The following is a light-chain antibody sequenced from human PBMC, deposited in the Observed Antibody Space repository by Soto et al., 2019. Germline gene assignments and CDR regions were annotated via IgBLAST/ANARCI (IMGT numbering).Light chain of an antibody. CDR1: SSDVGAYKY. J-gene: IGLJ1*01. CDR2: EVS. V-gene: IGLV2-8*01. CDR3: TSYAGNSIV. Sequence: QSMLPHPPSASWSPGPSVTISCTGTSSDVGAYKYVSWYQQHPGKAPKLIIYEVSERPSGVPDRFSGSKSGNTASLTVSGLQAEHEAHYYCTSYAGNSIVFGTGTKVTVL.